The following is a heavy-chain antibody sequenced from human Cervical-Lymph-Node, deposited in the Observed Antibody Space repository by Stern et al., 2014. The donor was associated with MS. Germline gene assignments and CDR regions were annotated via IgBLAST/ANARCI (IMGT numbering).Heavy chain of an antibody. CDR2: IFPVFGTP. D-gene: IGHD6-13*01. CDR1: GGTFSKFP. V-gene: IGHV1-69*01. Sequence: VQLVESGAEVTKPGSSVKVSCKASGGTFSKFPSSWVRQAPGQGLEWMGGIFPVFGTPTYAQEFRGRVTITADVSAGRLYMELSSLRSDDTAVYYCALSSETSDRWYSLGYDLWGQGTLVTVSS. J-gene: IGHJ5*02. CDR3: ALSSETSDRWYSLGYDL.